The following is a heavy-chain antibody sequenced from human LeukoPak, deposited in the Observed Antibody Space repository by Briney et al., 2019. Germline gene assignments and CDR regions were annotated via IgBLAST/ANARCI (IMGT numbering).Heavy chain of an antibody. CDR1: GSSLCTYY. CDR2: LYYSGTT. D-gene: IGHD2-21*01. CDR3: ARLLRGDPYYIDV. Sequence: SETLSLTCTASGSSLCTYYCTWIRQPPGKGLEWIGYLYYSGTTDYNPSLKSRVTISGDTSKNQFSLKLTSVTAADTAVYYCARLLRGDPYYIDVWGEGTTVTVSS. V-gene: IGHV4-59*01. J-gene: IGHJ6*03.